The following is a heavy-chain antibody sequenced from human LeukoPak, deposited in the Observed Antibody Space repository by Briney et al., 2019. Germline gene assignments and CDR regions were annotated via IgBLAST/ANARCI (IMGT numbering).Heavy chain of an antibody. CDR3: ARVIAVAGTGYGY. V-gene: IGHV1-2*02. CDR1: GYTFTGYY. Sequence: ASVKVSCKASGYTFTGYYMHWVRQAPGQGLEWMGWINPNSGGTNYAQKFQGRVTMTRDTSISTAYMELSRLRSDDTAVYYCARVIAVAGTGYGYWGQGTLVTVSS. D-gene: IGHD6-19*01. CDR2: INPNSGGT. J-gene: IGHJ4*02.